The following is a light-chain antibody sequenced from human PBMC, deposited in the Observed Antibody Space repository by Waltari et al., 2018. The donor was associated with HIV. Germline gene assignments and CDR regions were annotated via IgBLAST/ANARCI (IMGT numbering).Light chain of an antibody. Sequence: QSVLTQPPSASGTPAQRVTISCSGRSSNLRSGSVCCYQQLPGMAPKPLIHRNNQRPSGVPDRFSGSKSDTSASLTISGLRSEDEADYYCAVWDGSLSDYVFGSGTQVTVL. CDR1: SSNLRSGS. V-gene: IGLV1-47*01. CDR2: RNN. J-gene: IGLJ1*01. CDR3: AVWDGSLSDYV.